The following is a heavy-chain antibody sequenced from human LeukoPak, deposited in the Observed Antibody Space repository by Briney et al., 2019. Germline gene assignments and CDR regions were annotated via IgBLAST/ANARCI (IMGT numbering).Heavy chain of an antibody. J-gene: IGHJ6*03. CDR1: GFTFNSYG. V-gene: IGHV3-23*01. CDR3: AKWSRRGQYYYYYYMDV. D-gene: IGHD2-15*01. Sequence: GGTLRLSCAASGFTFNSYGMSWVRQAPEKGLEWVSAISGSGGSTYYADSVKGRFTISRDNSKNTLYLQMNSLRAEDTAVYYCAKWSRRGQYYYYYYMDVWGKGTTVTISS. CDR2: ISGSGGST.